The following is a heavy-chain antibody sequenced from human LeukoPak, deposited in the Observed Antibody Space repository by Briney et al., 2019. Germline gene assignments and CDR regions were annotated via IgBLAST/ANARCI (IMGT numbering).Heavy chain of an antibody. Sequence: ASVKVSCKASGYTFTGYYMHWVRQAPGQGLEWMGWINPNSGGTNYAQKFQGRVTMTRDTSISTAYMELSRLRSDDTAVYYCARESKGYRGYDLNWFDPWGQGTLVTVSS. D-gene: IGHD5-12*01. J-gene: IGHJ5*02. CDR2: INPNSGGT. CDR1: GYTFTGYY. CDR3: ARESKGYRGYDLNWFDP. V-gene: IGHV1-2*02.